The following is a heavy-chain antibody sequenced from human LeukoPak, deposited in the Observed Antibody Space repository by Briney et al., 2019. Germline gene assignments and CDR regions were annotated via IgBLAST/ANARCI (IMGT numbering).Heavy chain of an antibody. Sequence: PSETLSLTCAVSGGSISSGGYCWSWIRQPPGKGLEWIGYSYRSGSTYYNPSLKSRVTISVDRSKNQFSLKLSSVTAADTAVYYCARYSYYYGSGSYRRSYYFDYWGQGTLVTVSS. CDR2: SYRSGST. D-gene: IGHD3-10*01. J-gene: IGHJ4*02. CDR1: GGSISSGGYC. V-gene: IGHV4-30-2*01. CDR3: ARYSYYYGSGSYRRSYYFDY.